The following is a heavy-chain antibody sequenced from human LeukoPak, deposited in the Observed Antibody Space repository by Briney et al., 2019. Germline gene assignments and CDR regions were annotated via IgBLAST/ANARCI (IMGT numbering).Heavy chain of an antibody. CDR3: AREGTGDLGY. CDR2: IKQDGSEK. J-gene: IGHJ4*02. D-gene: IGHD7-27*01. CDR1: GFTFSSYW. V-gene: IGHV3-7*01. Sequence: GGSLRLSCAAPGFTFSSYWMSWVRQAPGKGLEWVANIKQDGSEKYYVDSVKGRFTISRDDAKNSLYLQMNSLRAEDTAVYYCAREGTGDLGYWGQGTLVTVSS.